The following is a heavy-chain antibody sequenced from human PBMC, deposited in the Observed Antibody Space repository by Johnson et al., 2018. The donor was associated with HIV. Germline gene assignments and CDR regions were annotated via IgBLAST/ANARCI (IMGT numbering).Heavy chain of an antibody. V-gene: IGHV3-30*04. CDR2: ISYDGSNK. CDR3: AIMSAPEDADAFDF. D-gene: IGHD1-14*01. CDR1: GFTLSSYA. J-gene: IGHJ3*01. Sequence: QVQLVESGGGVVQPGRSLRLSCAASGFTLSSYAMHWVRQAPGKGLEWVAVISYDGSNKYYADSVKGRFTISRENSRNTLELQMHRLRAEDTTVYFCAIMSAPEDADAFDFWGQGTMVTVSS.